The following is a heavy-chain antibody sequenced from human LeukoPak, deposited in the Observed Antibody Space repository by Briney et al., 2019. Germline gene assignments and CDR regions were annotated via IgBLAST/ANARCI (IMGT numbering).Heavy chain of an antibody. CDR3: VFPYWQDLDH. CDR2: ISSSGSTI. D-gene: IGHD2-15*01. Sequence: GGSLRLSCAASGFTFSSYSMQWVRQAPGKGLEWVSHISSSGSTIYYADSVKGRFTISRDNAKESLYLQMSSLRDEDTAVYYCVFPYWQDLDHSGQGTLVTVSS. V-gene: IGHV3-48*02. CDR1: GFTFSSYS. J-gene: IGHJ4*02.